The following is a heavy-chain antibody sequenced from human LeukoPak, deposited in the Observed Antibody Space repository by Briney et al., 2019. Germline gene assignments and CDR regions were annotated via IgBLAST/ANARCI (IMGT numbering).Heavy chain of an antibody. CDR1: GFTFSSYS. V-gene: IGHV3-21*01. CDR3: ASNRLAARLVDY. CDR2: ISSSSSYI. J-gene: IGHJ4*02. D-gene: IGHD6-6*01. Sequence: PGGSLRLSCAASGFTFSSYSMNWVRQAPGKGLEWVSSISSSSSYIYYADSVKGRFTISRDNAKNSLYLQMNSLRAEDTAVYYCASNRLAARLVDYWGQGTLVTVSS.